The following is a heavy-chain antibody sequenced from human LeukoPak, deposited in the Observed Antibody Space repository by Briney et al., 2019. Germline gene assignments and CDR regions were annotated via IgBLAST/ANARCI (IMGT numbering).Heavy chain of an antibody. Sequence: PGGSLRLSCAASGFTFSSYSMNWVRQAPGKGLEWVSYISSSSSTIYYADSVKGRFTISRDNAKNSLYLQMNSLRAEDTAVYYCARVPMTTVILDAFDIWGQGTMVTVSS. D-gene: IGHD4-11*01. CDR1: GFTFSSYS. V-gene: IGHV3-48*01. CDR2: ISSSSSTI. J-gene: IGHJ3*02. CDR3: ARVPMTTVILDAFDI.